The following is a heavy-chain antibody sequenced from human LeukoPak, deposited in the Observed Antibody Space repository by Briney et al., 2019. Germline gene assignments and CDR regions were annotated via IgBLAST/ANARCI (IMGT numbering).Heavy chain of an antibody. CDR2: ISWNSGSI. V-gene: IGHV3-9*01. CDR3: AKDRPQAVAGTNWFDP. J-gene: IGHJ5*02. CDR1: GFTFDDYA. Sequence: PGRSLRLSCAASGFTFDDYAMHWVRQAPGKGLEWVSGISWNSGSIGYADSVKGRFTISRDNSKNTLYLQMNSLRAEDTAVYYCAKDRPQAVAGTNWFDPWGQGTLVTVSS. D-gene: IGHD6-19*01.